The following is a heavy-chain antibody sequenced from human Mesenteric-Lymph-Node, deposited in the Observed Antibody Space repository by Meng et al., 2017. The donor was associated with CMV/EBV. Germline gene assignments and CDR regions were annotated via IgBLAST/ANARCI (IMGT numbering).Heavy chain of an antibody. D-gene: IGHD3-22*01. CDR2: INPDGSGG. Sequence: GESLKISCAVSGFAFSSYWMTWVRQAPGKGLEWVANINPDGSGGQYVDSVKGRFTISRDNAKNSLYLQMDSLRGEDTAVYYCARGPTSGYYLTPYYFDYWGQGTLVTVSS. J-gene: IGHJ4*02. CDR1: GFAFSSYW. V-gene: IGHV3-7*01. CDR3: ARGPTSGYYLTPYYFDY.